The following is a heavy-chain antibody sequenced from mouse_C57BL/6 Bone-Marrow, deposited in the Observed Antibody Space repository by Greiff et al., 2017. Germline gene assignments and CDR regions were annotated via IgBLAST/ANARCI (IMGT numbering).Heavy chain of an antibody. V-gene: IGHV14-2*01. CDR1: GFNINDYY. J-gene: IGHJ2*01. D-gene: IGHD1-1*01. CDR3: AMPAVVATDY. Sequence: EVQLQQSGAELVKPGASVKLSCTASGFNINDYYMHWVKQRTEQGLEWIGGIDPENGETKYDPKFQGKATIAADTSSNTAYLQRSSLTSEDTAVYYCAMPAVVATDYWGQGTTLTVSS. CDR2: IDPENGET.